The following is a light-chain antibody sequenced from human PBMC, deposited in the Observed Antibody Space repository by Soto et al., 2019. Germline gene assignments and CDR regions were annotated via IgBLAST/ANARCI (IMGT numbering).Light chain of an antibody. CDR2: DVN. J-gene: IGLJ1*01. CDR1: SSDVGAYNY. CDR3: SSTYV. V-gene: IGLV2-14*03. Sequence: QSALTQPASVSGSPGQSIAISCTGTSSDVGAYNYVSWYQQHPGKAPKLMIYDVNNRPSGVSNRFSGSKSGNTASLTISGLQAEDEADYTTSSTYVFGTGTKVTVL.